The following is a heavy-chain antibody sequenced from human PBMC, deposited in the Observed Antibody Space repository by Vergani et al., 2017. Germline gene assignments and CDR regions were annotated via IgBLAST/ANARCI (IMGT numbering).Heavy chain of an antibody. CDR2: IIPIFGTA. CDR3: ARDSGRSSGWDEHLRWYFDY. J-gene: IGHJ4*02. D-gene: IGHD6-19*01. CDR1: GGTFSSYA. Sequence: QVQLVQSGAEVKKPGSSVKVSCKASGGTFSSYAISWVRQAPGQGLEWMGGIIPIFGTANYAQKFQGRVTITADESTSTAYMELSSLRSEDTAVYYCARDSGRSSGWDEHLRWYFDYWGQGTLVTVSS. V-gene: IGHV1-69*01.